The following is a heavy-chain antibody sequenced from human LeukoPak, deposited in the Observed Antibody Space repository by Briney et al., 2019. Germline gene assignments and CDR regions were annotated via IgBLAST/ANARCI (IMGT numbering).Heavy chain of an antibody. CDR3: ARDLGYSSPHDY. Sequence: PGGSLRLSCAASGFTFSSYWMTWVRQAPGKGLEWVANIRQDGNEKYYLDSVKGRFTISRDNAKNSLYLQMNSLRAEDTAVYYCARDLGYSSPHDYWGQGTLVTVSS. CDR1: GFTFSSYW. CDR2: IRQDGNEK. D-gene: IGHD6-13*01. V-gene: IGHV3-7*01. J-gene: IGHJ4*02.